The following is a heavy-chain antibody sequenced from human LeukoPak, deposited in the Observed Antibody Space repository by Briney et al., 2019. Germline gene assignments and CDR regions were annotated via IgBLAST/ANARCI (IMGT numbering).Heavy chain of an antibody. CDR2: IIPIFGTT. CDR1: GGTFSSYA. Sequence: SVKVSCKASGGTFSSYAFTWVRQAPGQGLEWMGGIIPIFGTTDYAPKFQGRVTITADESTSTAYMELSSLRSEDTAVYYCARFSPQLTIFGVVNYWYFDLWGRGTLVTVSS. CDR3: ARFSPQLTIFGVVNYWYFDL. D-gene: IGHD3-3*01. J-gene: IGHJ2*01. V-gene: IGHV1-69*13.